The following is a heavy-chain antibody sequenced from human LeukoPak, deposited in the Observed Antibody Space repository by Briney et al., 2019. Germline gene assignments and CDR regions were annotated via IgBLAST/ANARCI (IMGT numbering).Heavy chain of an antibody. V-gene: IGHV3-23*01. Sequence: GGSLRLSCAASGFTFSSYGMSWVRQAPGKGPEWVSGIRAGGDNTYYADSVKGRFTISRDNSKNTLYLQMNSLRAEDTAVYYCARDRLGYCSSTSCYVDAFDIWGQGTMVTVSS. J-gene: IGHJ3*02. D-gene: IGHD2-2*01. CDR2: IRAGGDNT. CDR1: GFTFSSYG. CDR3: ARDRLGYCSSTSCYVDAFDI.